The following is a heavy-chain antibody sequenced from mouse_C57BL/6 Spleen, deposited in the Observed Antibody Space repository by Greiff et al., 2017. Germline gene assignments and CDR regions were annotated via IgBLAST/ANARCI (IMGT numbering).Heavy chain of an antibody. CDR1: GYTFTSYW. CDR3: ARRSNWAWFAY. J-gene: IGHJ3*01. V-gene: IGHV1-53*01. Sequence: VQLQQPGPELVKPGASVKLSCKASGYTFTSYWMHWVTQRPGQGLEGIGNINPSHGGPNSNEKFKSKATLTVDNSSSTAYMQLISLTSEDSAVYYCARRSNWAWFAYWGQGTLVTVSS. CDR2: INPSHGGP. D-gene: IGHD4-1*01.